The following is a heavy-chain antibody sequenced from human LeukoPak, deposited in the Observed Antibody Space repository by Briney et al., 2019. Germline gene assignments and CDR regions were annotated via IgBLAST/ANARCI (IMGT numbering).Heavy chain of an antibody. J-gene: IGHJ5*02. D-gene: IGHD3-10*01. Sequence: GGSLRLSYRASGFTFRDYGMTWVRQAPGKGLQWIGFIRSQEFGGTTEHATSLEGRFTISRDDSKSIAYLQMNSLKTEDTAVYYFARVLFTMVRGVIDWVDPWGQGTLVTVSS. V-gene: IGHV3-49*04. CDR2: IRSQEFGGTT. CDR1: GFTFRDYG. CDR3: ARVLFTMVRGVIDWVDP.